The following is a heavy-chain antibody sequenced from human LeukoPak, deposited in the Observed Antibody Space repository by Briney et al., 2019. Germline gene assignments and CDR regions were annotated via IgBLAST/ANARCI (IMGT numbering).Heavy chain of an antibody. CDR2: ISYDGSNK. Sequence: GVSLRLSYAASGFTFSSYGMHWVPQAPGKGLEWVAVISYDGSNKYYEDSVKGRFTISRDNSKNTLYLQMNSLRAEDTAVYYCAKDLGYGDPAYYYGMDVWGQGTTVTVSS. CDR1: GFTFSSYG. CDR3: AKDLGYGDPAYYYGMDV. J-gene: IGHJ6*02. V-gene: IGHV3-30*18. D-gene: IGHD4-17*01.